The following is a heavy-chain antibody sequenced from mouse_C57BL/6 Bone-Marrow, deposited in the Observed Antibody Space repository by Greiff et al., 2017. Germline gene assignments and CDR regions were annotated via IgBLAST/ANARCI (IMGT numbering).Heavy chain of an antibody. J-gene: IGHJ2*01. D-gene: IGHD1-1*01. CDR2: IYPRDGST. CDR1: GYTFTSYD. CDR3: AREELIYYYSSSYENY. Sequence: QVQLQQSGPELVKPGASVKLSCKASGYTFTSYDINWVKQRPGQGLEWIGWIYPRDGSTKYNEKFKGKATLTVDTSSSTAYMELHSLTSEDSAVYFCAREELIYYYSSSYENYWGQGTTLTVSS. V-gene: IGHV1-85*01.